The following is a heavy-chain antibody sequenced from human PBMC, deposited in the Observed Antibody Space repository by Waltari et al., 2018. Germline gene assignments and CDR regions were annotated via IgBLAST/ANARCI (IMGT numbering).Heavy chain of an antibody. Sequence: QLQLQESGPGLVKPSETLSLTCTVSGGSISSSSYYWGWIRQPPGKGLGWIGSIYYSGSTYYNPLLKRRVTISVDTSKNQFSLKLSSVTAADTAVYYCARSAYCGGDCPNWFDPWGQGTLVTVSS. CDR1: GGSISSSSYY. D-gene: IGHD2-21*01. V-gene: IGHV4-39*07. CDR3: ARSAYCGGDCPNWFDP. J-gene: IGHJ5*02. CDR2: IYYSGST.